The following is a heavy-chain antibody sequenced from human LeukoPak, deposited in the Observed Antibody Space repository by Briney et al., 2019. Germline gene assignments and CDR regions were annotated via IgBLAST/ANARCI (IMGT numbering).Heavy chain of an antibody. CDR3: ARVSWFPGSSYYYMDV. V-gene: IGHV4-39*07. J-gene: IGHJ6*03. Sequence: SETLSLTCTVSGGSISSSSYYWGWIRQPPGKGLEWIGSIYYSGSTYYNPSLKSRVTISVDTSKNQFSLKLSYVTAADTAVYYCARVSWFPGSSYYYMDVWDKGTTVTVSS. D-gene: IGHD3-9*01. CDR2: IYYSGST. CDR1: GGSISSSSYY.